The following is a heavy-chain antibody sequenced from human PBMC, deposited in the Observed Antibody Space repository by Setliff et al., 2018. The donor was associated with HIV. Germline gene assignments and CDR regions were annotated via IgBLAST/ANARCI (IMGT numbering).Heavy chain of an antibody. CDR1: GGSARNSRYY. Sequence: PSETLSLTCTVSGGSARNSRYYWAWIHQPPGKGLEYIGSIHYNEKTYYNPSLKSRVTISIDTSKNQFSLNLTSVTAADTAVYYCASIDYDSSGPFDYWGQGTLVTVSS. CDR2: IHYNEKT. J-gene: IGHJ4*02. V-gene: IGHV4-39*01. D-gene: IGHD3-22*01. CDR3: ASIDYDSSGPFDY.